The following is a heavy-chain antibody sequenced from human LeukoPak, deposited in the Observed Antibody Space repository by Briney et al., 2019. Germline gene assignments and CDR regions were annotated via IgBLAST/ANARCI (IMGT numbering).Heavy chain of an antibody. J-gene: IGHJ4*02. Sequence: GGSLRLSCSASGFTFSYYAMHWVRQAAGKGLEFVSGISSNGGSTYYADSLKGRFTVFRDNSNNTLYLQMSSLRAEDTAIYYCAKGPTYDSLPYYFDYWGQGTLVTVSS. V-gene: IGHV3-64D*09. D-gene: IGHD3-22*01. CDR1: GFTFSYYA. CDR3: AKGPTYDSLPYYFDY. CDR2: ISSNGGST.